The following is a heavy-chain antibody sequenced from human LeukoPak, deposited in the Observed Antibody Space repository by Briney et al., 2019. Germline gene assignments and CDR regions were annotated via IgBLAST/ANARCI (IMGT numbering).Heavy chain of an antibody. CDR3: ASQGESSSSPLYHFDY. CDR2: IYHSGST. D-gene: IGHD6-6*01. V-gene: IGHV4-38-2*01. CDR1: GYSISSGYY. Sequence: KPSETLSLTCAVSGYSISSGYYWGWIRQPPGKGLEWIGSIYHSGSTYYNPSLKSRVTISVDTSTNQFSLKLSSVTAADTAVYYCASQGESSSSPLYHFDYWGQGTLVTVSS. J-gene: IGHJ4*02.